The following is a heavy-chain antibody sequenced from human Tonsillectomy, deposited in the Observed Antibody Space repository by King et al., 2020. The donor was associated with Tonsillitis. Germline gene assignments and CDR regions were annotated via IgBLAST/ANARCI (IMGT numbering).Heavy chain of an antibody. CDR2: INSSGSII. D-gene: IGHD2-2*01. V-gene: IGHV3-11*01. J-gene: IGHJ4*02. CDR3: ASPTPGQLLPIDY. CDR1: GFTFSDYY. Sequence: QLVQSGGGLVKPGGSLGLSCAASGFTFSDYYMTWIRQAPGKGLEWGSYINSSGSIIYYAESVKGRFTISRDNPKKSLYLQMNSLGAEDTAVYYCASPTPGQLLPIDYWGQGTLVTVSS.